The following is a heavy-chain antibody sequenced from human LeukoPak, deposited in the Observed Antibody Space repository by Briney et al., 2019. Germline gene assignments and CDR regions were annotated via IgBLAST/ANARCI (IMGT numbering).Heavy chain of an antibody. V-gene: IGHV3-7*01. CDR3: ARDRAFGGVIGAFDI. D-gene: IGHD3-16*01. CDR2: IKQDGSEK. J-gene: IGHJ3*02. Sequence: GGSLRLSCAASGFTFSNYWMSWVRQAPGKGLEWVANIKQDGSEKYYVDSVKGRFTISRDNAKNSLYLQMNSLRAEDTAVYYCARDRAFGGVIGAFDIWGQGTMVTVSS. CDR1: GFTFSNYW.